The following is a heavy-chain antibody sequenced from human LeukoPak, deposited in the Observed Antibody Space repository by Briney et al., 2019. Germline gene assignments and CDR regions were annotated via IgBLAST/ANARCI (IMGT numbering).Heavy chain of an antibody. D-gene: IGHD2-2*01. V-gene: IGHV3-30*18. CDR3: AKDETNVVVPAAMDY. Sequence: GGPLRLSCAASGFTFSSYGMHWVRQAPGKGLEWVAVISHDGSDKYYADSVKGRFTISRDNSKNTLYLQMNSLRTDDTAVYYCAKDETNVVVPAAMDYWGQGTLVTVSS. CDR2: ISHDGSDK. CDR1: GFTFSSYG. J-gene: IGHJ4*02.